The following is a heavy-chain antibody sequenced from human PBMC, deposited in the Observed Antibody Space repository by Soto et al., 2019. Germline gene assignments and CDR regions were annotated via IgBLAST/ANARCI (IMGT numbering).Heavy chain of an antibody. J-gene: IGHJ4*02. CDR1: GFSFSSFG. D-gene: IGHD3-3*01. V-gene: IGHV3-33*03. CDR3: AKPSYDFWSGYYHPFDY. Sequence: QVQLVESGGGVVQPGRSLRLSCAASGFSFSSFGMHWVRQAPGKGLEWVAIIWYDGSLEYYADSVKGRFTISRDNSKNXXSLQMNSLRVEDTAVYYCAKPSYDFWSGYYHPFDYWGQGTLVTVSS. CDR2: IWYDGSLE.